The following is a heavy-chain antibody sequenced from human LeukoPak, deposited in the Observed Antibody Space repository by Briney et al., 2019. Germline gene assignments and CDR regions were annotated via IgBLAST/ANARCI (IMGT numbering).Heavy chain of an antibody. J-gene: IGHJ4*02. Sequence: SQPLSLTCAISGDSVSSNSATWNWIRQSPSRGLQWLGRRYSKSKWYNDYAVSVKRRITINPDTSKNQFSLQLNSVTPEDTAVYYCARDTGSFDYWGQGTLDTLSS. V-gene: IGHV6-1*01. D-gene: IGHD1-26*01. CDR2: RYSKSKWYN. CDR1: GDSVSSNSAT. CDR3: ARDTGSFDY.